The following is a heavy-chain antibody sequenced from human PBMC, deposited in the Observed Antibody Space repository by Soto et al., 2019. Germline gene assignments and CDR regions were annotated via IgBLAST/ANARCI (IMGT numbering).Heavy chain of an antibody. Sequence: SETLSLTCAVYGGSFSGYYWSWIRQPPGKGLEWIGEINHSGSTNYNPSLKSRVTISVDTSKNQFSLKLSSVTAADTAVYYCGIAAAGTENWFDPWGQGTLVTSPQ. CDR2: INHSGST. D-gene: IGHD6-13*01. CDR3: GIAAAGTENWFDP. V-gene: IGHV4-34*01. J-gene: IGHJ5*02. CDR1: GGSFSGYY.